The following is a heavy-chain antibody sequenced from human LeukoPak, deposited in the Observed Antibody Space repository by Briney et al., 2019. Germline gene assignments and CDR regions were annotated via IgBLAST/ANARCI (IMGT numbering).Heavy chain of an antibody. D-gene: IGHD5-24*01. J-gene: IGHJ4*02. CDR2: INHSGST. V-gene: IGHV4-34*01. CDR1: GGSFSGYY. Sequence: SETLSLTCAVYGGSFSGYYWSWIRQPPGKGLEWIGEINHSGSTNYNPSLKSRVTISVDTSKNQFSLKLSSVTAADTAVYYCARVFVADGYSRLFDYWGQGTLVTVPS. CDR3: ARVFVADGYSRLFDY.